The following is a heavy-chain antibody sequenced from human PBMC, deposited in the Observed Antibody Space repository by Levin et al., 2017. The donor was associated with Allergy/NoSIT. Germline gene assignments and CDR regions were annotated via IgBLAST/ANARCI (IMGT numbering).Heavy chain of an antibody. CDR1: GGSISSYS. CDR3: ARGAAAGYFDY. Sequence: SQTLSLTCTVSGGSISSYSWSWLRQAPGKGLEWIGYIYYSGSTNYNPSLKSRVTISVDTSKNQFSLKLSSVTAADTAVYYCARGAAAGYFDYWGQGTLVTVSS. J-gene: IGHJ4*02. D-gene: IGHD6-13*01. V-gene: IGHV4-59*01. CDR2: IYYSGST.